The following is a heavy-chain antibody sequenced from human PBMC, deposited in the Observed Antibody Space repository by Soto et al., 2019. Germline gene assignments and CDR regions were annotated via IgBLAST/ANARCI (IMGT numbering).Heavy chain of an antibody. Sequence: LSLTFTVSGGSISNFYWSWIGQPPGKGLEWIGYISYSGNTNYNPSLKSRVSISVDTSKNQLSLNLTSVTAADTAVYYCARAPMVLSRSYFDSWGQGTPVTVSS. J-gene: IGHJ4*02. V-gene: IGHV4-59*01. CDR2: ISYSGNT. D-gene: IGHD2-8*01. CDR3: ARAPMVLSRSYFDS. CDR1: GGSISNFY.